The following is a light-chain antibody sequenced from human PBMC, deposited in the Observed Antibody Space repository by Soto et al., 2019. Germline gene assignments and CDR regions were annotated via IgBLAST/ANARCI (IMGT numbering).Light chain of an antibody. CDR2: EVN. Sequence: QSALTQPASVSGSPGQWITISCTGTSSDVGGYNFVSWNQQHPDKAPKLIIYEVNNRPSGVSNRFSGSKSGNTAPLTISGLQAEDEADYYCSSYTASSTLVFGAGTKLTVL. CDR3: SSYTASSTLV. V-gene: IGLV2-14*01. J-gene: IGLJ1*01. CDR1: SSDVGGYNF.